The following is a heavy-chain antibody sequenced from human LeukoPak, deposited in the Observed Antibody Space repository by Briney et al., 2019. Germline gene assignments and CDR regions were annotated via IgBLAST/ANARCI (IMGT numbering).Heavy chain of an antibody. CDR3: AREPSLGGIL. D-gene: IGHD3-16*01. Sequence: SETLSLTCTVSGGSIRSSYYYWGWIRQPPGKGLEWIGSIYDSGSTYYNPSLKSRVTISVDTSKNQFSLKLNSVTAADTAVYYCAREPSLGGILWGQGTLVTVSS. J-gene: IGHJ4*02. CDR1: GGSIRSSYYY. V-gene: IGHV4-39*02. CDR2: IYDSGST.